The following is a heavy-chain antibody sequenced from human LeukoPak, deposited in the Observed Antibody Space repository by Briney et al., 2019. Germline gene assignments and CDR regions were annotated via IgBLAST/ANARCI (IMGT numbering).Heavy chain of an antibody. J-gene: IGHJ6*02. V-gene: IGHV3-53*01. Sequence: GGSLRLSCAASGFTVSSNYMSWVRQAPGKGLEWVSVIYSGGSTCYADSVKGRFTISRDNSKNTLYLQMNSLRAEDTAVYHCARQDCSGGSCYRAETGMDVWGQGTTVTVSS. CDR2: IYSGGST. CDR1: GFTVSSNY. CDR3: ARQDCSGGSCYRAETGMDV. D-gene: IGHD2-15*01.